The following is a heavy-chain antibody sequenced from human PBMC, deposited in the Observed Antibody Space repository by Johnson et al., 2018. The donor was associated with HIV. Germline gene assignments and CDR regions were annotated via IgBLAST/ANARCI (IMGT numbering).Heavy chain of an antibody. J-gene: IGHJ3*02. CDR2: IRYDGSDK. CDR1: GFTFSSYG. CDR3: VKDRSRLHDAFDI. Sequence: QVQLVESGGGVVQPGGSLRLSCAASGFTFSSYGMHWVRKAPGKGLEWVAFIRYDGSDKYYADSVQGRFTISRDNSKNTLYLQMNTLGPEDTAVYYCVKDRSRLHDAFDIWGQGTMVTVSS. V-gene: IGHV3-30*02. D-gene: IGHD5-24*01.